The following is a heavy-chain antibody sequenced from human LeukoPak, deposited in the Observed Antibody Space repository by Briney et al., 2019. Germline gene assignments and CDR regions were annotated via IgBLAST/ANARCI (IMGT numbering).Heavy chain of an antibody. Sequence: PGGSLTLSCAASGFTFSSYDMHWVRQATGKGLEWVSVIGTAGDTYYPGSVKGRFTISRENAKNSLYLQMNNLRAGDTAVYYCARATAGMDVWGQGTTVTVSS. CDR3: ARATAGMDV. V-gene: IGHV3-13*01. J-gene: IGHJ6*02. CDR2: IGTAGDT. CDR1: GFTFSSYD.